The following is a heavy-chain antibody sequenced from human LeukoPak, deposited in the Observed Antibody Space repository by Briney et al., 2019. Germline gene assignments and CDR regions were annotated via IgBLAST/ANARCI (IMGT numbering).Heavy chain of an antibody. V-gene: IGHV3-15*01. D-gene: IGHD3-16*02. CDR3: AVDTPVIDAQIDY. J-gene: IGHJ4*02. CDR2: IRSGGAR. Sequence: GGSLRLSCTASGFIFSHAWVNWVRQAPGKGLQWLGRIRSGGAREYAAPAQGRFTISRDDSRNTAYLETNNLDTDDTAVYFCAVDTPVIDAQIDYWGQGTLVTVSS. CDR1: GFIFSHAW.